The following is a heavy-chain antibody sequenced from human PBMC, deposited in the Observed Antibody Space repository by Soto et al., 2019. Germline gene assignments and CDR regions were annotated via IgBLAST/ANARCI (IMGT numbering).Heavy chain of an antibody. V-gene: IGHV3-23*01. J-gene: IGHJ2*01. CDR2: ISGSGGST. CDR3: ANQAGSSVWYFDL. CDR1: GFTFSSYA. Sequence: EVQLLESGGGLVQPGGSLRLSCAASGFTFSSYAMSWVRQAPGKGLEWVSAISGSGGSTYYADSVTGRFTISRDNSKNTLYLQMNSLRAEDTAVYYCANQAGSSVWYFDLWGRGTLVTVSS.